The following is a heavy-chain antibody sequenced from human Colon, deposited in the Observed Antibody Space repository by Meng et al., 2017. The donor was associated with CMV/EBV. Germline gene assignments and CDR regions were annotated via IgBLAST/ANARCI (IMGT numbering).Heavy chain of an antibody. D-gene: IGHD3-10*01. V-gene: IGHV3-7*03. J-gene: IGHJ4*02. CDR2: IKQDGSET. CDR1: GFTLSSYW. CDR3: AKAKSNTGGYYFDY. Sequence: GESLKISCAASGFTLSSYWMSWVRQAPGKGLEWVANIKQDGSETYYVDSVMGRFTASRDNAKNSLYLQMNSLTGEDTAVYYCAKAKSNTGGYYFDYWGQGTLVTVSS.